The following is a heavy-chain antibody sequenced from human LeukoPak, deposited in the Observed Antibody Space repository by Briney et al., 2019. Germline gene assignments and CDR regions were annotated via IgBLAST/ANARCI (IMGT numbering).Heavy chain of an antibody. CDR3: ARGGRYYFGY. CDR1: GFTFSSYD. Sequence: GGSLRLSCAASGFTFSSYDMHWVRQATGKGLECVANIKQDGSERYYVDSVKGRFTISRDNALNSLYLQMNSLRAEDTAVYYCARGGRYYFGYWGQGTPVTVSS. CDR2: IKQDGSER. J-gene: IGHJ4*02. V-gene: IGHV3-7*01.